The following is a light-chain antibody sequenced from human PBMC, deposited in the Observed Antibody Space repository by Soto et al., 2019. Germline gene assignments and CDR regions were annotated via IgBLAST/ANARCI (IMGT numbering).Light chain of an antibody. CDR3: HQYNNWPPYT. Sequence: EIVITQSPATLSVFPGERATLSCRASQSVSTNLAWYQQKPGQAPRLLIYGASARATGIPARFSGSGSGTEFTLTISSLQSEDFAVYYCHQYNNWPPYTFGQWTKLEIK. V-gene: IGKV3-15*01. CDR1: QSVSTN. J-gene: IGKJ2*01. CDR2: GAS.